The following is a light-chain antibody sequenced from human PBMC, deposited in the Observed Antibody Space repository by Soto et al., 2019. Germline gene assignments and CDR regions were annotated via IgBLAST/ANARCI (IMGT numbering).Light chain of an antibody. V-gene: IGKV3-15*01. Sequence: EIVMRQSPATLSVSPGERATLSCRASQSVSSNLAWYQQKPGQAPRLLIYGASTRATGIPARFSGSGSGTEFTLTISSLQSEDFAVYYCQHYNNWRPWTFGQGTKVEIK. CDR2: GAS. CDR1: QSVSSN. J-gene: IGKJ1*01. CDR3: QHYNNWRPWT.